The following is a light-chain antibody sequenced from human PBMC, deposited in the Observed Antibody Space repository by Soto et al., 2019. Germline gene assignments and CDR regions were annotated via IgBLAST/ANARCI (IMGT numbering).Light chain of an antibody. CDR1: QDISNH. Sequence: DIQMTQSPSSLSASIGDRVTITCRASQDISNHLAWYQQKPGRVPNLLIYAASTLQAGVPSRFSGSGSGTDFPLTISRLQHEDVATYCCQRYRSASTFGQGTRVEI. CDR2: AAS. J-gene: IGKJ5*01. CDR3: QRYRSAST. V-gene: IGKV1-27*01.